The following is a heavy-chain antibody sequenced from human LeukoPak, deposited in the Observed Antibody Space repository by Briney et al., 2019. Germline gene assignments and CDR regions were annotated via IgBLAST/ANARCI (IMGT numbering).Heavy chain of an antibody. CDR3: ARAALYCSSTSCPGPYIDY. Sequence: GGSLRLSCAASGFTFSSYSMNWVRQAPGKGLEWVSSTSSSSSYIYYADSVKGRFTISRDNAKNSLYLQMNSLRAEDTAVYYCARAALYCSSTSCPGPYIDYWGQGTLVTVSS. CDR1: GFTFSSYS. D-gene: IGHD2-2*01. V-gene: IGHV3-21*01. CDR2: TSSSSSYI. J-gene: IGHJ4*02.